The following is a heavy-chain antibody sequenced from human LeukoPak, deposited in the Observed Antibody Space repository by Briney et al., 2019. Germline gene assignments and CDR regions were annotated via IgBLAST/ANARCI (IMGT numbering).Heavy chain of an antibody. V-gene: IGHV3-23*01. CDR1: GFTFSSYA. CDR3: AKGSYYDSSGSFYFDY. D-gene: IGHD3-22*01. CDR2: ISGSGDNT. J-gene: IGHJ4*02. Sequence: GGSLRLSCAASGFTFSSYAMSWVRQAPGKGLEWVSGISGSGDNTYYADSVKGRFTISRDNSKSTLYVQVNSLGTEDTAAYYCAKGSYYDSSGSFYFDYWGQGTLVTVSS.